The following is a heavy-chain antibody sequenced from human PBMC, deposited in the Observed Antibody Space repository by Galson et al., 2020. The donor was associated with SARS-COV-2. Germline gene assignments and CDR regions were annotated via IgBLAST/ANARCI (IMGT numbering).Heavy chain of an antibody. CDR2: INWNGGST. V-gene: IGHV3-20*04. D-gene: IGHD3-16*01. Sequence: GGSLRLSCAASGSTFDDYGMSWVRQAPGKGLEWDSGINWNGGSTGYADSVKGRFTISRDNAKNSMYLQMNSLRAEDTALYYCARARAALRLGEPSDYWGQGTLVTVSS. CDR1: GSTFDDYG. J-gene: IGHJ4*02. CDR3: ARARAALRLGEPSDY.